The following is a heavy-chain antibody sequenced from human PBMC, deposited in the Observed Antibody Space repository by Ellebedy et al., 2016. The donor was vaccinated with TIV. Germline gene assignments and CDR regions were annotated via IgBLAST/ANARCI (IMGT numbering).Heavy chain of an antibody. CDR2: TYYRSKWLS. J-gene: IGHJ6*02. D-gene: IGHD2-8*01. CDR3: ARDPSWCYSCLDV. CDR1: EDSVSGAGTA. Sequence: MPSETLSLTCAISEDSVSGAGTAWNWIRLSPSRGLEWLGRTYYRSKWLSNYAVSLKDRIDINPDTSKNQFSLQLTSVTHEDTAVYYCARDPSWCYSCLDVWGQGTTVIVSS. V-gene: IGHV6-1*01.